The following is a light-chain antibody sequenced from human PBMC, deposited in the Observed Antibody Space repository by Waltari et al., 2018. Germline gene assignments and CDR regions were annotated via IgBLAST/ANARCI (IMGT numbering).Light chain of an antibody. Sequence: SSELTQAPAASVALGQTVRITCPGDRHRRYYASRYQHRPGQAPSLVLYGQDNRPSGIPERFSGSTSVDTASVTITGAQAEDEADYYWHSRDTISTRVFGGGTRLTV. V-gene: IGLV3-19*01. CDR1: RHRRYY. CDR2: GQD. CDR3: HSRDTISTRV. J-gene: IGLJ3*02.